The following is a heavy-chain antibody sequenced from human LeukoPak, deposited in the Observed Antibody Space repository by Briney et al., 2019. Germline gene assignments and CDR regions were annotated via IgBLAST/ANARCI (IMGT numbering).Heavy chain of an antibody. Sequence: GASAKVSCKASGYTFTSYGISWVRQAPGQGLEWMGWISAYNGNTNYAQKLQGRVTMTTDTSTSTAYMELRSLRSDDTAVYYCARDREYCSGGSCYTRFDPWGQGTLVTVSS. CDR3: ARDREYCSGGSCYTRFDP. CDR1: GYTFTSYG. D-gene: IGHD2-15*01. V-gene: IGHV1-18*01. CDR2: ISAYNGNT. J-gene: IGHJ5*02.